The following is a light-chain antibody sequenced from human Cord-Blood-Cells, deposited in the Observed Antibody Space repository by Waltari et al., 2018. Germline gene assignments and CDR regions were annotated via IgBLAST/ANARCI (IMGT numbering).Light chain of an antibody. Sequence: QSALTQPPSASGSPGQSVTIPCTGTSSDVGGHNYVSWYQQHPGKDPKHMIYEVSKRPSGVPDRFSGSKSGNTASLTVSGLQAEDEADYYCSSYAGSNNLVFGGGTKLTVL. J-gene: IGLJ2*01. V-gene: IGLV2-8*01. CDR2: EVS. CDR1: SSDVGGHNY. CDR3: SSYAGSNNLV.